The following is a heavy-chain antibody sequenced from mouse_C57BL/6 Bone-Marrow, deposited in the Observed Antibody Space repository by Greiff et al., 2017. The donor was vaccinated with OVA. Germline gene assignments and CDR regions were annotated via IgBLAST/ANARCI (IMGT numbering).Heavy chain of an antibody. CDR2: IDPETGGT. V-gene: IGHV1-15*01. Sequence: QVQLQQSGAELVRPGASVTLSCKASGYTFTDYEMHWVKQTPVHGLEWIGAIDPETGGTAYNQKFKGKAILTADKSSSTAYMELRSLTSEDSAVYYCTRTYYSNQRAWFAYWGQGTLVTVAA. J-gene: IGHJ3*01. CDR3: TRTYYSNQRAWFAY. D-gene: IGHD2-5*01. CDR1: GYTFTDYE.